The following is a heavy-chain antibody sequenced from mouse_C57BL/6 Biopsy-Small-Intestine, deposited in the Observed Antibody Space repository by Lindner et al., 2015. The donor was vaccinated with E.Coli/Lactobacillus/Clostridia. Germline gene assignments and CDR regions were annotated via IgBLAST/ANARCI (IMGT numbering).Heavy chain of an antibody. CDR1: GYTFTTYT. J-gene: IGHJ4*01. Sequence: VQLQESGAELARPDASVKMSCKTSGYTFTTYTMHWVKQRPGQGLEWIGYIDPSSAYTHYNQKFKDKATLTADKSSSTAYMQLNSLTSEDSAVYYCAAKMDFWGQGTSVSVSS. D-gene: IGHD1-3*01. V-gene: IGHV1-4*01. CDR3: AAKMDF. CDR2: IDPSSAYT.